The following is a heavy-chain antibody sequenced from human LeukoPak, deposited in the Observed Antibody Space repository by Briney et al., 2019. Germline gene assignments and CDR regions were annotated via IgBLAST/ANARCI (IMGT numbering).Heavy chain of an antibody. J-gene: IGHJ4*02. CDR3: ARVGYWGAFDY. Sequence: PSETLSLTCTVSGGSISSSSYYWGWIRQPPGKGLEWIGSIYYSGSTYYNPSLKSRVTISVDTSKNQFSLKLSSVTAADTAVYYCARVGYWGAFDYWGQGTLVTVSS. CDR2: IYYSGST. V-gene: IGHV4-39*07. D-gene: IGHD3-16*01. CDR1: GGSISSSSYY.